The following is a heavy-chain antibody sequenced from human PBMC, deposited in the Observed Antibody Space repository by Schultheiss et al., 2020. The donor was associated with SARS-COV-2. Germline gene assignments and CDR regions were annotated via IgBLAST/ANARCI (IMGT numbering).Heavy chain of an antibody. CDR2: INQSVST. Sequence: SETLSLTCAVYGGSFSGYYWSWIRQPPGKGLEWIGEINQSVSTNYNPSLKSRVTISVDTSKNQFSLKLSSVTAADTAVYYCARRQWLPRYFDLWGRGTLVTVSS. D-gene: IGHD6-19*01. V-gene: IGHV4-34*01. CDR3: ARRQWLPRYFDL. J-gene: IGHJ2*01. CDR1: GGSFSGYY.